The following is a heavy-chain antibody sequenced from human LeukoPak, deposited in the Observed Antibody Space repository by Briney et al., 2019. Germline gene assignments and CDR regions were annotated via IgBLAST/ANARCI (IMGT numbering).Heavy chain of an antibody. D-gene: IGHD4-17*01. J-gene: IGHJ5*02. CDR1: GGSISSGGYY. CDR3: ARGLIGGYGDYEGAGGWFDP. Sequence: SETLSLTCTVSGGSISSGGYYWSWIRQHPGKGLEWIGEINHSGSTNYNPSLKSRVTISVDTSKNQFSLKLSSVTAADTAVYYCARGLIGGYGDYEGAGGWFDPWGQGTLVTVSS. CDR2: INHSGST. V-gene: IGHV4-31*03.